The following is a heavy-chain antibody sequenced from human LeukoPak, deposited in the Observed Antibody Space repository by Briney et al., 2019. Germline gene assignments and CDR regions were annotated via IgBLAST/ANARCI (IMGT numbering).Heavy chain of an antibody. CDR1: GYTFTSYD. V-gene: IGHV1-8*01. CDR3: ARGPYSSSWYADSITSDYYYYYMDV. Sequence: ASVKVSCKASGYTFTSYDINWVRQATGQGLEWMGWMNPNSGNTGYAQKFQGRVTMTRNTSISTAYMELSSLRSEDTAVYYCARGPYSSSWYADSITSDYYYYYMDVWGKGTTVTVSS. J-gene: IGHJ6*03. CDR2: MNPNSGNT. D-gene: IGHD6-13*01.